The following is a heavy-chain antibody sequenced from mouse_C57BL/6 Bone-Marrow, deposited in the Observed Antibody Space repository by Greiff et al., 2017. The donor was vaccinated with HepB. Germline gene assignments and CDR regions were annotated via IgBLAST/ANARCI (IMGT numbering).Heavy chain of an antibody. CDR3: ARDRWLLRYFDY. Sequence: EVPLQQSGGGLVKPGGSLKLSCAASGFTFSSYAMSWVRQTPEKRLEWVATISDGGSYTYYPDNVKGRFTISRDNAKNNLYLQMSHLKSEDTAMYYCARDRWLLRYFDYWGQGTTLTVSS. CDR2: ISDGGSYT. CDR1: GFTFSSYA. D-gene: IGHD2-3*01. V-gene: IGHV5-4*01. J-gene: IGHJ2*01.